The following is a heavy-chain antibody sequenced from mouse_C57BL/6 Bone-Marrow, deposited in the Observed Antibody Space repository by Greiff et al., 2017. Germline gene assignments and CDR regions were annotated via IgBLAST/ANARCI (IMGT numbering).Heavy chain of an antibody. J-gene: IGHJ3*01. CDR2: ISSGGSYT. CDR1: GFTFSSYG. V-gene: IGHV5-6*02. CDR3: ASRRDDGYWAPFAY. Sequence: DVKLVESGGDLVKPGGSLKLSCAASGFTFSSYGMSWVRQTPDKRLEWVATISSGGSYTYYPDSVKGRFTISRDNAKNTLYLQMSSPKSEDTAMYYCASRRDDGYWAPFAYWGQGTLVTVSA. D-gene: IGHD2-3*01.